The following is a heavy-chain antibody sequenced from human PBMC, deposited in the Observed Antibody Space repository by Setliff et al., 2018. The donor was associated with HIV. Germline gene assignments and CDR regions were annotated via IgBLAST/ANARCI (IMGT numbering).Heavy chain of an antibody. V-gene: IGHV4-4*07. CDR3: ATLDHSGGNFLAY. D-gene: IGHD2-21*02. Sequence: SETLSLTCNISGASMNSYYWSWVRQSAGQELEWIGRIYVNGKANYNPSLKSRVTMSVGKSKGQFSLELSSATAADTAVYYCATLDHSGGNFLAYWGQGSLVTVSS. CDR2: IYVNGKA. CDR1: GASMNSYY. J-gene: IGHJ4*02.